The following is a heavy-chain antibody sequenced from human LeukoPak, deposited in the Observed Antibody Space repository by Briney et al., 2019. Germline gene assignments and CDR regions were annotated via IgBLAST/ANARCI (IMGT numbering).Heavy chain of an antibody. D-gene: IGHD3-3*01. CDR1: GFTFSGYA. CDR3: ARDLRFLEWLPPGGGGMDV. Sequence: GRSLRLSCAASGFTFSGYAMYWVRQAPGKGLEWVAVISYDGSNKYYADSVKGRFTISRDNSKNTLYLQMNSLRAEDTAVYYCARDLRFLEWLPPGGGGMDVWGQGTTVTVSS. CDR2: ISYDGSNK. J-gene: IGHJ6*02. V-gene: IGHV3-30-3*01.